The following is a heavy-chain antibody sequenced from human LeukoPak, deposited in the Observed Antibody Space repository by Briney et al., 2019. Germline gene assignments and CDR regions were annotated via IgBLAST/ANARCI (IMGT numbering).Heavy chain of an antibody. Sequence: SETLSLTCAVSADSFSSHYWTWIRQPPGKGLEWIGYISYIGRTNYNPSLKSRVTISIDTSKNQFSLKLSSVAAADTAVYYCARDLVTVTKGFDIWGQGTMVSVSS. CDR2: ISYIGRT. D-gene: IGHD4-17*01. V-gene: IGHV4-59*11. J-gene: IGHJ3*02. CDR3: ARDLVTVTKGFDI. CDR1: ADSFSSHY.